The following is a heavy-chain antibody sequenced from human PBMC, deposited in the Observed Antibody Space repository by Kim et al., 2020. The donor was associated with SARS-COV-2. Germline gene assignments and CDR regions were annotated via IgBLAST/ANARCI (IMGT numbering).Heavy chain of an antibody. V-gene: IGHV3-33*01. CDR2: IWYDGSNK. D-gene: IGHD6-19*01. Sequence: GGSLRLSCAASGFTFSSYGMHWVRQAPGKGLEWVAVIWYDGSNKYYADSVKGRFTISRDNSKNTLYLQMNSLRAEDTAVYYCARGEGSGPVGNWGQGTLVTVSS. CDR3: ARGEGSGPVGN. J-gene: IGHJ4*02. CDR1: GFTFSSYG.